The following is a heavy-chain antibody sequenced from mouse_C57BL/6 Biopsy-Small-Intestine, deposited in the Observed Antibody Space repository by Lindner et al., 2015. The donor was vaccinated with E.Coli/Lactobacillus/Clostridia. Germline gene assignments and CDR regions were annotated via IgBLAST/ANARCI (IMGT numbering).Heavy chain of an antibody. V-gene: IGHV1-7*01. Sequence: VQLQESGAELAKPGASVKMSCKASGYTFTSYWMHWVKQRPGQGLEWIGYINPSSGYTEYNQKFKGKATLTADKSSSTAYMQLSSLTSEDSAVYFCARGGYGHDVFTYWGQGTLVTVSA. J-gene: IGHJ3*01. CDR1: GYTFTSYW. CDR3: ARGGYGHDVFTY. CDR2: INPSSGYT. D-gene: IGHD3-1*01.